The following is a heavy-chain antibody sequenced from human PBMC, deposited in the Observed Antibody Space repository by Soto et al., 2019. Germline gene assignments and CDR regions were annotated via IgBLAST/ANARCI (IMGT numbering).Heavy chain of an antibody. CDR3: ARERWLVT. J-gene: IGHJ5*02. CDR2: MSSSGST. CDR1: GGSLTSYY. Sequence: PSQTLSLTCSVSGGSLTSYYWSLIRQPPGKGLEWIGYMSSSGSTNYNPSLTSRVTISIDTSKNRFSLNLTSVTAADTAVYYCARERWLVTWGKETLVAVAS. V-gene: IGHV4-59*01. D-gene: IGHD6-19*01.